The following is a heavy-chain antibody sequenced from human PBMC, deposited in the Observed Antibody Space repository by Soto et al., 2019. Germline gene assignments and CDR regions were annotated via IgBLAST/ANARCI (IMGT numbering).Heavy chain of an antibody. V-gene: IGHV3-33*01. CDR1: GFPFSGYG. Sequence: GGSLRLSCVAVGFPFSGYGMHWVRQAPGKGLEWVTVIWYDGSKKYYADSVKGRFTISRDSSKNTLYLQMNSLRAEDTAVYYCARGLSDREGHYYYRMDVWREGTTVNVSS. D-gene: IGHD2-21*02. CDR3: ARGLSDREGHYYYRMDV. J-gene: IGHJ6*01. CDR2: IWYDGSKK.